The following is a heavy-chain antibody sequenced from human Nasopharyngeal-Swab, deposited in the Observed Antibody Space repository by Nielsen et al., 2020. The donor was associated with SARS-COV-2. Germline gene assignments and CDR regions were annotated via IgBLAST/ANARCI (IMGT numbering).Heavy chain of an antibody. CDR1: GFTFSSYS. J-gene: IGHJ6*03. Sequence: GGSLRLSCAASGFTFSSYSMNWVRQAPGKGLEWVSYISSSSSTIYYADSVKGRFTISRDNAKNSLYLQINSLRAEDTAVYYCAREHYYDSSGYYLLYYYYYMDVWGKGTTVTVSS. CDR3: AREHYYDSSGYYLLYYYYYMDV. V-gene: IGHV3-48*01. D-gene: IGHD3-22*01. CDR2: ISSSSSTI.